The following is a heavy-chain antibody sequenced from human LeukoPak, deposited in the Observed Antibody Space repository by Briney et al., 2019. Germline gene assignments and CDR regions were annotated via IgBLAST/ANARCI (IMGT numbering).Heavy chain of an antibody. V-gene: IGHV3-23*01. D-gene: IGHD3-10*01. J-gene: IGHJ5*02. CDR1: GFSFSAYD. Sequence: GGSLRLSCAVSGFSFSAYDMNWVRHAPGKGLEWVSTITDKGANTYYADSVKGRFTISRDNSKSTLYLQMNSLRAEDTAVYYCAKDPGGRSNWFDPWGQGALVTVSS. CDR2: ITDKGANT. CDR3: AKDPGGRSNWFDP.